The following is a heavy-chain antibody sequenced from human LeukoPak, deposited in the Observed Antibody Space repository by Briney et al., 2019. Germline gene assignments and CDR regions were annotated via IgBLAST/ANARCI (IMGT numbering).Heavy chain of an antibody. CDR3: ARDLRRYCSGGSSLTEGYFDY. V-gene: IGHV1-18*01. J-gene: IGHJ4*02. CDR2: ISAYNGNT. Sequence: ASVKVSCKASGYTFTSYGISWVRQAPGQGLEWMGWISAYNGNTNYAQKLQGRVTMTTDTSTSTAYMELRSLRSDDTAVYYCARDLRRYCSGGSSLTEGYFDYWGQGTLVTVSS. D-gene: IGHD2-15*01. CDR1: GYTFTSYG.